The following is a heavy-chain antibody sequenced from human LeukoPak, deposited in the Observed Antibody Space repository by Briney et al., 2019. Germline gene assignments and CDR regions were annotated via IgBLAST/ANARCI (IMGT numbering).Heavy chain of an antibody. CDR1: GFAFSTYW. CDR3: ARDRTDTNYFDY. Sequence: GGSLRLSCAASGFAFSTYWMTWVRQAPGKGLEWVANIKRDGSVIHYVDSVKGRFTISRDNAKNSLYLQMNSLRAEDTAVYYCARDRTDTNYFDYWGQGTLVTVSS. D-gene: IGHD1-14*01. J-gene: IGHJ4*02. V-gene: IGHV3-7*01. CDR2: IKRDGSVI.